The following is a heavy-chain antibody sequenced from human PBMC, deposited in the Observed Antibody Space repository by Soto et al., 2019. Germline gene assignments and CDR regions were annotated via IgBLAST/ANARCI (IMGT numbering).Heavy chain of an antibody. CDR3: ATGLGPRLFAS. CDR1: GDTFTSYT. J-gene: IGHJ5*02. D-gene: IGHD3-22*01. V-gene: IGHV1-69*02. CDR2: IIPSLNMA. Sequence: QVQLVQSGAEVRKPGSSVRVSCRTSGDTFTSYTINWVRQAPGQGLEWMGRIIPSLNMANYAQKFQGSVTFTADKSTSTAYKDLSSLTSDVTSVYFCATGLGPRLFASWGQGTPVTVSS.